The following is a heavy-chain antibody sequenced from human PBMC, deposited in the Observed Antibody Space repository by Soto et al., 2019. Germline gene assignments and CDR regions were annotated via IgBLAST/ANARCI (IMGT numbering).Heavy chain of an antibody. J-gene: IGHJ4*02. CDR1: GFTFSSYA. CDR3: AKDYYDSSGYYYY. V-gene: IGHV3-23*01. CDR2: ISGSGGST. D-gene: IGHD3-22*01. Sequence: GGSLRLSCAASGFTFSSYAMSWVRQAPGKGLEWVSAISGSGGSTYYADSVKGRFTISRDNSKNTLYLQMNSLRAEDTAEYSCAKDYYDSSGYYYYWGQGALVTVSS.